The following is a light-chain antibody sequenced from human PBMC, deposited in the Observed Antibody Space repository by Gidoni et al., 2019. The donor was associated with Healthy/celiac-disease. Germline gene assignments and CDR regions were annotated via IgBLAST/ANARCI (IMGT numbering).Light chain of an antibody. V-gene: IGKV3D-11*02. J-gene: IGKJ2*01. CDR1: QSVSSY. CDR3: QQRSNWLDT. CDR2: DAS. Sequence: EIVLTPSPATLSLSPRERATLSCRASQSVSSYLAWYQQKPGQAPRLLIYDASNRATGIPARFSGSGPGTDFTLTISSLEPEDFAVYYCQQRSNWLDTFGQGTKLEIK.